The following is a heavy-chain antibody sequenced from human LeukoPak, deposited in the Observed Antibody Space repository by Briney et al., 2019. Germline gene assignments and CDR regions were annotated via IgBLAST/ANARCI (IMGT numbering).Heavy chain of an antibody. CDR3: ARSYCGGDCYLMNYYYYGMDV. CDR1: GFTFSSYS. CDR2: ISSSSSTI. V-gene: IGHV3-48*02. D-gene: IGHD2-21*02. Sequence: GGSLRLSCAASGFTFSSYSMTWVRQAPGKGLEWVSYISSSSSTIYYADSVKGRFTISRDNAKNSLYLQMNSLRDEDTAVYYCARSYCGGDCYLMNYYYYGMDVWGQGTTVTVSS. J-gene: IGHJ6*02.